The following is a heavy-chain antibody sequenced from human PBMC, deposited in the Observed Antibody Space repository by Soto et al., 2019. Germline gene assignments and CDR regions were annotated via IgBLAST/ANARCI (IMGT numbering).Heavy chain of an antibody. V-gene: IGHV3-23*01. D-gene: IGHD6-13*01. CDR3: AKDREYGGSSWYYFDF. J-gene: IGHJ4*01. CDR1: GFTFSSYA. CDR2: ISSSGGTT. Sequence: EVQLLESGGGLVQPRGSLRLSCAASGFTFSSYAMTWVRQAPGSGLEWVSGISSSGGTTYYADSVKGRFIISRDNSKNTLYLQMNSLRAEDTAIYSCAKDREYGGSSWYYFDFWGHGTLVTVSS.